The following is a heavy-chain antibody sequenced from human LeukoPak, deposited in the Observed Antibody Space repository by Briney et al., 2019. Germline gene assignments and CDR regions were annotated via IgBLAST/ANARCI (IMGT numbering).Heavy chain of an antibody. CDR3: ARDFYDSSGYSVY. CDR2: IIPMFGTA. V-gene: IGHV1-69*01. D-gene: IGHD3-22*01. CDR1: GGTFSSYA. J-gene: IGHJ4*02. Sequence: ASVKVSYKASGGTFSSYAISWVRQAPGQGLEWMGGIIPMFGTANYAQKFQGRVTTTADESTSTAYMELSSLRSEDTAVYYCARDFYDSSGYSVYWGQGTLVTVSS.